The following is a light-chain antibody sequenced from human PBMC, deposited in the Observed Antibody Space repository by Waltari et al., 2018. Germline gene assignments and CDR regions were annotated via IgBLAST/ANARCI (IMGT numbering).Light chain of an antibody. Sequence: QSALTQPASVSGSPGQSITISCPGTSSDVGAYSHVSWYQQRPGKAPKLMIYDVSSRPSGVSNRFSGSKSGNTASLTISGLQPEDEADYYCNSYTATNILVFGGGTKVTVL. J-gene: IGLJ2*01. CDR3: NSYTATNILV. V-gene: IGLV2-14*03. CDR2: DVS. CDR1: SSDVGAYSH.